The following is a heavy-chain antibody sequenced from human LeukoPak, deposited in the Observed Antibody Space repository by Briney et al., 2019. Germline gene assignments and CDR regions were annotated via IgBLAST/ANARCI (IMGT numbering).Heavy chain of an antibody. V-gene: IGHV3-23*01. CDR2: ISGSGGST. CDR3: ARDPYSGLYGNDYYYYMDV. CDR1: GFTFSSYA. Sequence: GGSLRLSCAASGFTFSSYAMSWVRQAPGKGLEWVSAISGSGGSTYYADSVKGRFTISRDNAKNSLYLQMDSLGPEDTAVYYCARDPYSGLYGNDYYYYMDVWGKGTTVTISS. J-gene: IGHJ6*03. D-gene: IGHD1-26*01.